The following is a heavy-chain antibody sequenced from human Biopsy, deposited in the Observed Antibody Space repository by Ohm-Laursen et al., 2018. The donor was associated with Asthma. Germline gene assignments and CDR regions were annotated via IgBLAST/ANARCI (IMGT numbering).Heavy chain of an antibody. V-gene: IGHV1-69*01. J-gene: IGHJ4*02. D-gene: IGHD3-22*01. CDR2: ITPIFGTA. Sequence: YSVKVSCNASGGTFSSYAISWVRQAPGQGLEWMGGITPIFGTANYAQKFQGRVTITADESTSTAYMELSSLRSEDTAVYYCARPYYDSSGYYYENLSFDYWGQGTLVTVSS. CDR3: ARPYYDSSGYYYENLSFDY. CDR1: GGTFSSYA.